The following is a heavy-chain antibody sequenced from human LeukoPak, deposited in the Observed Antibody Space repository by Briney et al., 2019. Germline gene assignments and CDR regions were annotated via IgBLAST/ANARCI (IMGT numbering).Heavy chain of an antibody. V-gene: IGHV4-34*01. D-gene: IGHD3-3*01. CDR1: GGSFSGYY. Sequence: SETLSLTCSVSGGSFSGYYWSWVRQPPGKGLQWIGEINHSGHTNYNPSLKSRVSISVDTSKNQFSLRLSSVTAADTALYFCARGWSETTIYYFFMAVWGQGTTVTVSS. J-gene: IGHJ6*03. CDR2: INHSGHT. CDR3: ARGWSETTIYYFFMAV.